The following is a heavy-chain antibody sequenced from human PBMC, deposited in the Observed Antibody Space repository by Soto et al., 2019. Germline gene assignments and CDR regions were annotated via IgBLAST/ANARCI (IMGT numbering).Heavy chain of an antibody. V-gene: IGHV1-46*01. Sequence: QVRLVQSGAEVKAPGASVKVSCKAPGDTFTSYYMHWVRQAPGHGLEWMGVINPNGGSTRFAQKFQGRVTMTRDTSTSTVYMELRGLTSEDTAVYYCARDERGTCTGANCCYFDYWGQGTLVTVSS. CDR2: INPNGGST. CDR3: ARDERGTCTGANCCYFDY. CDR1: GDTFTSYY. D-gene: IGHD2-8*02. J-gene: IGHJ4*02.